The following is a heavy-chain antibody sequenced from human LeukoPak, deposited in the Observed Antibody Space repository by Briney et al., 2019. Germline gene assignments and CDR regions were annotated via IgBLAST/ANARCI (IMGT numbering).Heavy chain of an antibody. CDR3: ARGDSGSKD. V-gene: IGHV3-48*01. CDR1: GFTFSNYN. D-gene: IGHD5-12*01. CDR2: ISSDSATR. Sequence: QPGGSLRLSCAASGFTFSNYNMNWVRQAPGKGLEWVSYISSDSATRYYADSVKGRFTISRDNAKDSLYLQMNSLRAEDTAVYYCARGDSGSKDWGQGTLVTVSS. J-gene: IGHJ4*02.